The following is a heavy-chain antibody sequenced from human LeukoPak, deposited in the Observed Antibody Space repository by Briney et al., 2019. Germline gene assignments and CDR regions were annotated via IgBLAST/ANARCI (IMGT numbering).Heavy chain of an antibody. V-gene: IGHV1-69*05. Sequence: SVKVSCKASGGTFSSYAISWVRQAPGQGLDWMGRIIPISGTANYAQKFQGRVTITTDESTSTAYMELSSLRSEDTAVYYCARADCSSTSCYDDYWGQGTLVTVSS. CDR3: ARADCSSTSCYDDY. CDR2: IIPISGTA. D-gene: IGHD2-2*01. CDR1: GGTFSSYA. J-gene: IGHJ4*02.